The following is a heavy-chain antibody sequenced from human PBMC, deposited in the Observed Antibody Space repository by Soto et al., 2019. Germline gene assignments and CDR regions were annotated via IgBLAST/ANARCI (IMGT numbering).Heavy chain of an antibody. V-gene: IGHV4-39*01. J-gene: IGHJ4*02. D-gene: IGHD6-13*01. CDR1: GGSISSSSYY. CDR2: IYYSGST. CDR3: ARRGGEAAAGRFDY. Sequence: SETLSLTCTVSGGSISSSSYYWGWIRQPPGKGLEWIGSIYYSGSTYYNPSLKSRVTISVDTSKNQFSLKLSSVTAADTAVYYCARRGGEAAAGRFDYWGQGTLVTVSS.